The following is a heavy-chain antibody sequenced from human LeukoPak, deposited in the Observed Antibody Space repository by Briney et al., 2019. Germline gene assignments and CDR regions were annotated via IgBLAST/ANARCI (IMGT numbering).Heavy chain of an antibody. CDR3: ARTTEDCSSTSCYQYWFDP. CDR1: GGSIFSSNSY. J-gene: IGHJ5*02. D-gene: IGHD2-2*01. Sequence: SETLSLTCTVSGGSIFSSNSYWGWIRQPPGKGLEWIGSIYYSGNTYYNASLKSRVTISVDTSKNQFSLKLNSVTAADTAVYYCARTTEDCSSTSCYQYWFDPWGQGTLVTVSS. CDR2: IYYSGNT. V-gene: IGHV4-39*07.